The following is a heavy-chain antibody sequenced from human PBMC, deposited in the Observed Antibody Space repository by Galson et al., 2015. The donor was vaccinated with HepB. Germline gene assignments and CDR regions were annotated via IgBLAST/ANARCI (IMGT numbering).Heavy chain of an antibody. CDR2: LHNNGVTT. V-gene: IGHV3-23*05. CDR1: GFTFSTFA. J-gene: IGHJ4*02. Sequence: SCAASGFTFSTFAMGWVRQAPGKGLEWVSTLHNNGVTTHIADSVRGRFTISRDNSKNTLFLQMNSLGVEDTALYYCAKFRGMDIGEYHFDHWGQGTLVTVSS. D-gene: IGHD2-2*03. CDR3: AKFRGMDIGEYHFDH.